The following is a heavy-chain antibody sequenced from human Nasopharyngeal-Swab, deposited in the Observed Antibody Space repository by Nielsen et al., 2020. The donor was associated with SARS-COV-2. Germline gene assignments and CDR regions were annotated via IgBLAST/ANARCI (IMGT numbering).Heavy chain of an antibody. CDR3: AKVLAAAVAYYYGMDV. J-gene: IGHJ6*02. Sequence: GESLKISCAASGFTFSSYAMHWVRQAPGKGLEWVAVISYDGSNKYYADSVKGRFTISRDNSKKTLYLQMNSLTAEDTAVYYCAKVLAAAVAYYYGMDVWGQGTTFTVSS. CDR1: GFTFSSYA. CDR2: ISYDGSNK. D-gene: IGHD6-13*01. V-gene: IGHV3-30-3*01.